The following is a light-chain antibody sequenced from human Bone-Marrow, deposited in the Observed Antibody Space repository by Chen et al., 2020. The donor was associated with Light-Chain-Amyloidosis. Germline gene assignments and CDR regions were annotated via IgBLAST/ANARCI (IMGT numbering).Light chain of an antibody. Sequence: SYELTQPPSVSVSPGQRARITCSGDDLPTQYAYWYQQKPGQAPVLVIHRDTERPSGISERFSGSSSGTTATLTISGVQAEDEADYHCQSADSSGTYEVIFGGGNKLTVL. J-gene: IGLJ2*01. CDR3: QSADSSGTYEVI. V-gene: IGLV3-25*03. CDR1: DLPTQY. CDR2: RDT.